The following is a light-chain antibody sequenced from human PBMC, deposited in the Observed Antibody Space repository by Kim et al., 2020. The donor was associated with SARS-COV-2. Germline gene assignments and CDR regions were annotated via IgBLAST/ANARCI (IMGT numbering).Light chain of an antibody. CDR1: SSNIGSNY. V-gene: IGLV1-47*01. CDR3: GSWDDSLNGPV. CDR2: TYN. Sequence: GQRVTISFSGISSNIGSNYVYWYQQLPGTAPKVLIHTYNRLPSGVPDRFSGSKSVTSASLAISGLRSEDEADYYCGSWDDSLNGPVFGGGTKLTVL. J-gene: IGLJ3*02.